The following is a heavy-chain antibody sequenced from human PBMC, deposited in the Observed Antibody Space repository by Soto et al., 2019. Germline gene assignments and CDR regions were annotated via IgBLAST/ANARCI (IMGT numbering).Heavy chain of an antibody. Sequence: GASVKVSCKASGYTFTSYGISWVRQAPGQRLEWMGWISAYNGNTNYAQKLQGRVTMTTDTSTSTAYMELRSLRSDDTAVYYCARVEALFGDYDSSGYSNFDYWGQGTLVTVSS. J-gene: IGHJ4*02. CDR3: ARVEALFGDYDSSGYSNFDY. D-gene: IGHD3-22*01. V-gene: IGHV1-18*01. CDR2: ISAYNGNT. CDR1: GYTFTSYG.